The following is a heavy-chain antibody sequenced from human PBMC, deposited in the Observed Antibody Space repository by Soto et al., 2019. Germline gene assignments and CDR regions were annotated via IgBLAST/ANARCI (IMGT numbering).Heavy chain of an antibody. J-gene: IGHJ4*02. V-gene: IGHV3-23*01. CDR3: AKDLGKRVATSNY. Sequence: GGSLRLSCAASGFTFSSYAMGWVRQAPGEGLEWVSSIGGSGSYTYYADSVKGRFTISRDNFKNTLYLQMNSLRAEDTAVYYCAKDLGKRVATSNYWGQGTLVTVSS. D-gene: IGHD5-12*01. CDR2: IGGSGSYT. CDR1: GFTFSSYA.